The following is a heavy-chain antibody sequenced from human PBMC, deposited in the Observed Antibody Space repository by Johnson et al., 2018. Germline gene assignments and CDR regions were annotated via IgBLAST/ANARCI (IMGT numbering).Heavy chain of an antibody. D-gene: IGHD4-17*01. CDR3: TRLRTDYGDSVGYYMDV. CDR1: GFTFGDFA. V-gene: IGHV3-49*03. Sequence: VQLVQSGGGLVQPGRSLRLSCTASGFTFGDFAMSWFRQAPGKGLECVGFIRSKAYGGTTEYAASVEGRFTISRDDSKSITYLQMNSLTIEDAALYYCTRLRTDYGDSVGYYMDVWGKGTTVTVSS. CDR2: IRSKAYGGTT. J-gene: IGHJ6*03.